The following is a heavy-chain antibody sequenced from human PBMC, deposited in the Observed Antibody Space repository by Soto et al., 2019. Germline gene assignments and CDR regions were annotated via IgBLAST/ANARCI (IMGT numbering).Heavy chain of an antibody. J-gene: IGHJ5*02. V-gene: IGHV1-8*01. CDR3: ARGRRVAATPSKSWFDP. CDR1: GYTFTSYD. Sequence: QVPLVQSGAEVKKPGASVKVSCKASGYTFTSYDINWVRQATGQGLEWMGWMNPNSGNTGYAQKFQGRVTMTRNTSTSTAYMELSSLRSEDTAVYYCARGRRVAATPSKSWFDPWGQGTLVTVSS. CDR2: MNPNSGNT. D-gene: IGHD2-15*01.